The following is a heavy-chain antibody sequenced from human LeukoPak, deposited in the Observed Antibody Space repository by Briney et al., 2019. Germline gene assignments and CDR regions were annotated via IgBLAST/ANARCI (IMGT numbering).Heavy chain of an antibody. D-gene: IGHD1-26*01. CDR3: AREGGGNYFDF. V-gene: IGHV3-66*01. Sequence: GGSLRLSCVAFGFTVSSNHMSWVRQAPGKGLEWVSVIYSGASVYYADSVKGRFSISRDNSKNTVYLQMNSLRAEDAAVYYCAREGGGNYFDFWGQGTLVTVSS. J-gene: IGHJ4*02. CDR2: IYSGASV. CDR1: GFTVSSNH.